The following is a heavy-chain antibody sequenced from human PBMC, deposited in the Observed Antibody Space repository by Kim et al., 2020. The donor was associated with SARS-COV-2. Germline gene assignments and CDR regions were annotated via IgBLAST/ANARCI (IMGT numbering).Heavy chain of an antibody. V-gene: IGHV4-30-2*01. CDR3: AREGAYFDY. D-gene: IGHD3-16*01. Sequence: GSDYYNPSRKRRVTISIDRSKNQFSLKLSSVTAADTAVYYWAREGAYFDYWGQGTLVTVSS. J-gene: IGHJ4*02. CDR2: GSD.